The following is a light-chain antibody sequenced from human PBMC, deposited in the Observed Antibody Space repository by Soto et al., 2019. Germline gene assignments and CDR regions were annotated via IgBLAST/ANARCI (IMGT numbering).Light chain of an antibody. CDR1: NSNIGAGYD. J-gene: IGLJ3*02. CDR3: QSYDSSLSSWV. V-gene: IGLV1-40*01. CDR2: DNN. Sequence: QSVLTQPPSVSGAPGQRVTISCTGSNSNIGAGYDVHWYQQLPGTAPKLLIYDNNNRPSGVADRFSGSKSGTSASLAITGLQAEDEADYYCQSYDSSLSSWVFGGGTKLTVL.